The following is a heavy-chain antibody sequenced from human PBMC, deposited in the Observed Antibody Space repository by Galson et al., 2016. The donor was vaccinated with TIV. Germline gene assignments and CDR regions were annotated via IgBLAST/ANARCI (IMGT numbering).Heavy chain of an antibody. CDR3: TKVPSSGFSYYYGLDV. CDR1: GFTFSIFA. V-gene: IGHV3-23*01. CDR2: ISGGGGST. J-gene: IGHJ6*02. Sequence: SLRLSCAASGFTFSIFAMTWVRQAPGMGLERVSAISGGGGSTYYADSVKGRFTISRGNSKNTLFLQMNSLRAEDTAVYYCTKVPSSGFSYYYGLDVWGQGTTVTVSS. D-gene: IGHD3-22*01.